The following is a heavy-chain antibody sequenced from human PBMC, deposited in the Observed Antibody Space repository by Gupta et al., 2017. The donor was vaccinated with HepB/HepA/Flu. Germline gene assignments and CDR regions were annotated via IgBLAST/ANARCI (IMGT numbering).Heavy chain of an antibody. CDR1: RSSFSSYE. V-gene: IGHV3-48*03. J-gene: IGHJ3*01. Sequence: GRLVESGGGLVQPGGSLRLSCAASRSSFSSYEMNWVRQVPGKGLEWIAYMSTSSTTINYGDSVKGRFTISRDNAKKSLYLQMKDVRADDSGVDDGARGEMASSFGSPFYRWGQGTGVTVS. D-gene: IGHD3-3*01. CDR2: MSTSSTTI. CDR3: ARGEMASSFGSPFYR.